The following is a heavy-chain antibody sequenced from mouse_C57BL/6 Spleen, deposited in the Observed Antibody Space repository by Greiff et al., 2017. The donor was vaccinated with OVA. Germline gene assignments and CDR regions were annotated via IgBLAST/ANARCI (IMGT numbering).Heavy chain of an antibody. D-gene: IGHD2-4*01. CDR3: ARDDYDPYWYFDV. J-gene: IGHJ1*03. Sequence: EVKLVESGGGLVKPGGSLKLSCAASGFTFSDYGMHWVRQAPEKGLEWVAYISSGSSTIYYADTVKGRFTISRDNAKNTLFLQMTSLRSEDTAMYYCARDDYDPYWYFDVWGTGTTVTVSS. CDR2: ISSGSSTI. V-gene: IGHV5-17*01. CDR1: GFTFSDYG.